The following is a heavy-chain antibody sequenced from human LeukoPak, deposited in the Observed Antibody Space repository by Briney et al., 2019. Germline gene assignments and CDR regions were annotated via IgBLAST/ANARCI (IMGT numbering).Heavy chain of an antibody. CDR3: ARVFHYYYGMDV. CDR1: EFTFSSYN. V-gene: IGHV3-21*01. D-gene: IGHD3-9*01. Sequence: GGSLRLSCAASEFTFSSYNMNWVRQAPGKGLEWVSSISSSSAYIYYADSVKGRFTISRDNAKNSLYLQMNSLRAEDTAVYYCARVFHYYYGMDVWGQGTTVTVSS. CDR2: ISSSSAYI. J-gene: IGHJ6*02.